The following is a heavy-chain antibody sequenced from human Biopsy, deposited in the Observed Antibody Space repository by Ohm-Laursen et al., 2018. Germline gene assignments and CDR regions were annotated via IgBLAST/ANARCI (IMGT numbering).Heavy chain of an antibody. Sequence: SDTLSLTCNVSGGSVRSLSYYWSWVRQSPGKGLDWIGHIYYNGNTKYDPSLKSRVTISLDTSKNQVSLKLNSVTAADRAVYYCAASPSYMIFDFWGQGTSVTVSS. CDR2: IYYNGNT. CDR1: GGSVRSLSYY. V-gene: IGHV4-61*01. J-gene: IGHJ4*02. D-gene: IGHD3-16*01. CDR3: AASPSYMIFDF.